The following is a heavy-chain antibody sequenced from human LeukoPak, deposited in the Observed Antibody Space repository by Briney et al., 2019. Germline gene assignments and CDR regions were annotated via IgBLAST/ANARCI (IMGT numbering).Heavy chain of an antibody. V-gene: IGHV1-18*01. CDR1: GYTFTSYG. J-gene: IGHJ4*02. D-gene: IGHD3-22*01. CDR2: ISAYNGNT. CDR3: ARLYQYYYDSSGPRTMYYFDY. Sequence: ASVKVSCKASGYTFTSYGISWVRQAPGQGLEWMGWISAYNGNTNYAQKLQGRVTMTTDTSTSTAYMELRSLRSDDTAVYYCARLYQYYYDSSGPRTMYYFDYWGQGTLVTVSS.